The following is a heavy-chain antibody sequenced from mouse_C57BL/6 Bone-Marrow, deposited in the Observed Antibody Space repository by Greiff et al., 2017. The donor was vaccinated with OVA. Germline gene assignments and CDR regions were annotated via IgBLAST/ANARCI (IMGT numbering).Heavy chain of an antibody. CDR1: EYEFPSHD. Sequence: EVKLMESGGGLVQPGESLKLSCESNEYEFPSHDMSWVRKTPEKRLELVAAINSDGGSTYYPDTMERRFIISRDNTKKTLYLQMSSLRSEDTALYYCARDRGYGSPHWYLDVWGTGTTVTVSS. D-gene: IGHD1-1*01. V-gene: IGHV5-2*01. J-gene: IGHJ1*03. CDR3: ARDRGYGSPHWYLDV. CDR2: INSDGGST.